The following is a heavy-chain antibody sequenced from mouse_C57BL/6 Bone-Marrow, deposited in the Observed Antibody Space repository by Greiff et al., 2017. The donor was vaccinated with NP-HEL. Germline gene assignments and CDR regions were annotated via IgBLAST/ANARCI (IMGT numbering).Heavy chain of an antibody. D-gene: IGHD2-10*02. CDR1: GFNIKDDY. CDR2: IDPENGDT. CDR3: TDSIAWFAY. V-gene: IGHV14-4*01. Sequence: VQLKQSGAELVRPGASVKLSCTASGFNIKDDYMHWVKQRPEQGLEWIGWIDPENGDTEYASKFQGKATITADTSSNTAYLQLSSLTSEDTAVYYCTDSIAWFAYWGQGTLVTVSA. J-gene: IGHJ3*01.